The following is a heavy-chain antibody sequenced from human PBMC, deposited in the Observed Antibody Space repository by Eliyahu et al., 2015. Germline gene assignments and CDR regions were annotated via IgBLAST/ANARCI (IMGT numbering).Heavy chain of an antibody. Sequence: QVQLVESGGGVVQPGGSLSLXCAAXGFPFXSRGMPWVRQAPGKGLEWVAFIRYDGSNKYYADSVKGRFTISRDNSKNTLYLQMNSLRAEDTAVYYCAKDPGEQQLELNWFDPWGQGTLVTVSS. CDR3: AKDPGEQQLELNWFDP. J-gene: IGHJ5*02. D-gene: IGHD6-13*01. V-gene: IGHV3-30*02. CDR2: IRYDGSNK. CDR1: GFPFXSRG.